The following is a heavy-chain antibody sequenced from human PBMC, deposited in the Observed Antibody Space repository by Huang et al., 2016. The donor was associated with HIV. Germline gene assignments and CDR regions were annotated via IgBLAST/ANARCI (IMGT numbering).Heavy chain of an antibody. CDR1: GFKLSGFG. Sequence: QVHLVESGGGVVQPGGSLRLSCAASGFKLSGFGMQWVSQAAGKGVEGVAVISYDGRSQFYTDSVKGRFTISRDNSDNTLSLQMKGLRPDDTAVYYCAKESRWFSDFDHWGQGVLVSVSS. D-gene: IGHD2-15*01. CDR2: ISYDGRSQ. V-gene: IGHV3-30*18. CDR3: AKESRWFSDFDH. J-gene: IGHJ4*02.